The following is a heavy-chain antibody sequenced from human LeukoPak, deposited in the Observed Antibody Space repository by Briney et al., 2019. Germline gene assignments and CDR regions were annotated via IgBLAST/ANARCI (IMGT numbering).Heavy chain of an antibody. J-gene: IGHJ4*02. CDR2: ISYDGSNK. V-gene: IGHV3-30*04. Sequence: PGGSLRLSCAASGFTFSSYAMHWVLQAPGKGLEWVAVISYDGSNKYYADSVKGRFTISRDNSKNTLYLQMNSLRAEDTAVYYCARDAVTKPFDYWGQGTLVTVSS. D-gene: IGHD4-17*01. CDR1: GFTFSSYA. CDR3: ARDAVTKPFDY.